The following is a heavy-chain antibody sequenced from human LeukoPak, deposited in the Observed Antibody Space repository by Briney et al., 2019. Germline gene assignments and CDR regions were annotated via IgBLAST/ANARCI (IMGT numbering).Heavy chain of an antibody. D-gene: IGHD3-10*02. Sequence: SGPTLVKTTPTLRLTCTFSGFSLSTTTIGVGWIRQPPGKALEWVALIFWNDDKRYSPSLTSRLTVIKDTSKNQVVLTMTNMDPVNTASYFCPHIVLGDNWFDPWGQGTLVTVSS. CDR3: PHIVLGDNWFDP. V-gene: IGHV2-5*01. J-gene: IGHJ5*02. CDR2: IFWNDDK. CDR1: GFSLSTTTIG.